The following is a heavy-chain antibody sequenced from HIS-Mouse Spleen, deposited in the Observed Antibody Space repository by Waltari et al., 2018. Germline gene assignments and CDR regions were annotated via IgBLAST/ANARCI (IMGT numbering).Heavy chain of an antibody. CDR1: GFTFSSYG. CDR2: ISYDGSNK. D-gene: IGHD3-16*02. Sequence: SCAASGFTFSSYGMHWVRQAPGKGLEWVAVISYDGSNKYYADSVKGRFTISRDNSKNTLYLQMNSLRAEDTAVYYCAKDCDYDYVWGSYLDFDYWGQGTLVTVSS. V-gene: IGHV3-30*18. CDR3: AKDCDYDYVWGSYLDFDY. J-gene: IGHJ4*02.